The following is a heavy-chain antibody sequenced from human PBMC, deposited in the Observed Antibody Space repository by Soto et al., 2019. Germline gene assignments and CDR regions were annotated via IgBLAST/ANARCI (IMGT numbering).Heavy chain of an antibody. CDR1: GGSISSYS. V-gene: IGHV4-59*01. CDR3: ARDITMVRGVSRYYYGMDV. J-gene: IGHJ6*02. CDR2: IYYSGTT. D-gene: IGHD3-10*01. Sequence: SETLSLTCSASGGSISSYSWSWIRQPPGKGLEWIGYIYYSGTTSQNPSLKSRVTISVDTSKNQFSLKLSSVTAADTAVYYCARDITMVRGVSRYYYGMDVWGQGTTVTSP.